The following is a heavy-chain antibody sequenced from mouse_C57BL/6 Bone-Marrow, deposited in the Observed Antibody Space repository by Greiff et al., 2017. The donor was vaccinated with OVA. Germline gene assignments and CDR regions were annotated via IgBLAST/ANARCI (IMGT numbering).Heavy chain of an antibody. V-gene: IGHV1-15*01. J-gene: IGHJ4*01. CDR2: IDPETGGT. D-gene: IGHD1-1*01. Sequence: VKLQESGAELVRPGASVTLSCKASGYTFTDYEMHWVKQTPVHGLEWIGAIDPETGGTAYNQKFKGKAILTADKSSSTAYMELRSLTSEDSAVYYCTRALYYGSSYEDAMDYWGQGTSVTVSS. CDR1: GYTFTDYE. CDR3: TRALYYGSSYEDAMDY.